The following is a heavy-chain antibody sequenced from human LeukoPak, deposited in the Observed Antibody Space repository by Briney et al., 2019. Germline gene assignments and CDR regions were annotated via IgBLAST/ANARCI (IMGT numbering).Heavy chain of an antibody. CDR2: ISGSGGST. Sequence: GGSLRLSCAASGFTFSSYAMSWVRQAPGKGLEWVSAISGSGGSTYYADSVKGRFTISRDNSKNTLYLQMNSLRAEDTAAYYCAKDSTLYCSGTSCSPDYWGQGTLVTVSS. CDR3: AKDSTLYCSGTSCSPDY. V-gene: IGHV3-23*01. D-gene: IGHD2-2*01. CDR1: GFTFSSYA. J-gene: IGHJ4*02.